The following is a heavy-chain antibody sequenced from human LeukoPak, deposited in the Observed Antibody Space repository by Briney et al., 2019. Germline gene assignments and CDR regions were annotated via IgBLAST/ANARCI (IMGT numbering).Heavy chain of an antibody. D-gene: IGHD3-10*01. V-gene: IGHV1-2*02. CDR2: INPNSGGT. J-gene: IGHJ5*02. CDR3: ARDLLATSWVFDP. Sequence: ASVKVSCKASGYTFTGYYMHWVRQAPGQGLEWMGWINPNSGGTNYAQKFQGRVTMTRDTSISTAYMELSRLRSDDTAVYYCARDLLATSWVFDPWGQGTLVTVSS. CDR1: GYTFTGYY.